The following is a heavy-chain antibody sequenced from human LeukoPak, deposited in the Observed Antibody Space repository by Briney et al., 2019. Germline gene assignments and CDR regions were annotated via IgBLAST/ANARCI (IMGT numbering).Heavy chain of an antibody. CDR1: GGSISSSSHY. CDR2: IYNSGST. D-gene: IGHD5-12*01. J-gene: IGHJ3*02. V-gene: IGHV4-39*07. CDR3: ARNERSGATHAAFDI. Sequence: AETLSLTCTVSGGSISSSSHYWGWIRQPPGKGLEWIGSIYNSGSTYYNPALKSLVTISVDTSKNQFSLKLNSVTAGEPPVYYCARNERSGATHAAFDIWGQGTMVTVSS.